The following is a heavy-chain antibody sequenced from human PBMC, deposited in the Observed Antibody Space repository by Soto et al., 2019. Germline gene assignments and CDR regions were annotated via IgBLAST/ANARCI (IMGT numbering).Heavy chain of an antibody. CDR2: IYSGGNT. D-gene: IGHD6-19*01. J-gene: IGHJ3*02. CDR1: GFTVSSNY. Sequence: EVQLVESGGGLLQPGGSLRLSCAASGFTVSSNYMTWVGQAPGKGLEWVSVIYSGGNTYYADSVKGRFTISRDNSKNTLYRQMNSLRAEDTAVYYCARDHGSGWDEAFDIWGQGTMVNVSS. CDR3: ARDHGSGWDEAFDI. V-gene: IGHV3-53*01.